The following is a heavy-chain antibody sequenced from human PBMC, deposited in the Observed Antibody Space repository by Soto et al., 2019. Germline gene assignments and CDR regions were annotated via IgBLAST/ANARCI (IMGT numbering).Heavy chain of an antibody. V-gene: IGHV4-39*01. Sequence: SETLSLTCTVSGGSISSSSYYWGWIRQPPGKGLEWIGSIYYSGSTYYNPSLKSRVTISVDTSKNQFSLKLSSVTAADTAVYYGARHVATPPYYDFWGGLKTFHYGMDVWGQGTTVTVSS. CDR2: IYYSGST. J-gene: IGHJ6*02. CDR1: GGSISSSSYY. D-gene: IGHD3-3*01. CDR3: ARHVATPPYYDFWGGLKTFHYGMDV.